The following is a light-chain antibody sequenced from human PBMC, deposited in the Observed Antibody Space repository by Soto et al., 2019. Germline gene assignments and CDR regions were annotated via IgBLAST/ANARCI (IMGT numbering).Light chain of an antibody. CDR3: QQRNSYPIT. V-gene: IGKV1-9*01. CDR1: QGISSY. Sequence: IQLPQSPSFWSDFLGDKVTIICRASQGISSYLAWYQQKPGKAPNLLIHTASTLQSGVPSRFSGSGSGTEFTLTISSLQPEDFATYYCQQRNSYPITFGQGTRLEIK. CDR2: TAS. J-gene: IGKJ5*01.